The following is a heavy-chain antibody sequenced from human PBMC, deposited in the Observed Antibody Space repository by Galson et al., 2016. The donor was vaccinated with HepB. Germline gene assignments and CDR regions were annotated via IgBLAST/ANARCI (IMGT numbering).Heavy chain of an antibody. CDR3: ARGRGSAPDWFDP. Sequence: SETLSLTCTVSGGSISGYYWTWVRQPPGKGLEWIGYISSGGSTDYDPSLESRVTLLIDMSKNQFSLRLGSLTAADTAFYYCARGRGSAPDWFDPCGQGTLVTVAS. D-gene: IGHD1-26*01. CDR1: GGSISGYY. V-gene: IGHV4-59*01. J-gene: IGHJ5*02. CDR2: ISSGGST.